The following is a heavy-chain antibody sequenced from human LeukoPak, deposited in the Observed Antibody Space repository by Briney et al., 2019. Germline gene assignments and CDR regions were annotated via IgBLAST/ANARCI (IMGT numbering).Heavy chain of an antibody. D-gene: IGHD3-16*01. CDR1: GGSISSSSYY. V-gene: IGHV4-39*07. CDR2: IYYSGST. CDR3: AREMITFGGVMR. Sequence: SETLSLTCTVSGGSISSSSYYWGWLRQPPGKGLEWIGSIYYSGSTYYNPSLKSRVTISVDTSKNQFSLKLSSVTAADTAVYYCAREMITFGGVMRWGQGTLVTVSS. J-gene: IGHJ4*02.